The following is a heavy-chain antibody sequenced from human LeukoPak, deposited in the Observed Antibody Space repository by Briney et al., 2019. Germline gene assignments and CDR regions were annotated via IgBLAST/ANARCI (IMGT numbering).Heavy chain of an antibody. D-gene: IGHD5-24*01. CDR3: ASDLGVQVATISLVY. CDR2: ISSSSSYI. CDR1: GFTFSTYS. J-gene: IGHJ4*02. V-gene: IGHV3-21*01. Sequence: PGGSLRLSCVASGFTFSTYSMNWVRQAPGKGLEWVSSISSSSSYIYYADSVKGRFTISRDNATHSLYLQMNCLRAEDTAVYSCASDLGVQVATISLVYWGQGTLVTVSS.